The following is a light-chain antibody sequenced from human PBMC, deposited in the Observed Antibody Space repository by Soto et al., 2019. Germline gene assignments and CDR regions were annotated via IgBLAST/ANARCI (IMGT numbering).Light chain of an antibody. CDR1: SSDVGGYNY. V-gene: IGLV2-14*01. J-gene: IGLJ1*01. CDR3: SSYKSSSTLDV. CDR2: EVS. Sequence: QSVLTQPASVSGPPGQSITISCTGTSSDVGGYNYVSWYQQHPGKAPKLMIYEVSNRPSGVSNRFSGSKSGNTASLTISGLQAEDEADYYCSSYKSSSTLDVFGTATKVTVL.